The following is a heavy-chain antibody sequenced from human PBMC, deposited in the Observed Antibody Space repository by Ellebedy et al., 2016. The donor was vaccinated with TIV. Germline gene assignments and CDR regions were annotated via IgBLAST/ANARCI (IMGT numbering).Heavy chain of an antibody. CDR1: GFIFRTYG. CDR3: AKGTGTTNYRDHRFDF. CDR2: IWRDVSNK. D-gene: IGHD1-7*01. V-gene: IGHV3-33*03. J-gene: IGHJ3*01. Sequence: GESLKISXAASGFIFRTYGMHWVRQAPGKGLEWVAVIWRDVSNKYYADSVKGRFTVSRDNSENTLYLQMNSLRAEDTAVYFCAKGTGTTNYRDHRFDFWGRGTMVTVSS.